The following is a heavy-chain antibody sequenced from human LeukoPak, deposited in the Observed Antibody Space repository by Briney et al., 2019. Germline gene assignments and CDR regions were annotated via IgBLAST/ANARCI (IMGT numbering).Heavy chain of an antibody. Sequence: GGSLRLSCAASGFTFSTYSMNWVRQAPGKGLEWVSALSGSGGGTYYADSVKGRFTISRDNSKNTLYLQMNSLRAEDTAVYYCAKREGVDTIFGVVTSGGMDVWGQGTTVTVFS. CDR3: AKREGVDTIFGVVTSGGMDV. CDR1: GFTFSTYS. D-gene: IGHD3-3*01. J-gene: IGHJ6*02. CDR2: LSGSGGGT. V-gene: IGHV3-23*01.